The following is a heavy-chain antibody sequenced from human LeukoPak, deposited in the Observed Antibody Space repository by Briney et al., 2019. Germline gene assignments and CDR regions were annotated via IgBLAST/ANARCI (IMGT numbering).Heavy chain of an antibody. CDR1: GGSFSGYY. D-gene: IGHD3-22*01. J-gene: IGHJ4*02. V-gene: IGHV4-34*01. CDR3: AREGSDYYDSSGYYQPGVDY. CDR2: INHSGST. Sequence: SETLSLTCAVYGGSFSGYYWSWIRQPPGKGLEWIGEINHSGSTNYNPSLKSRVTISVDTSKNQFSLKLSSVTAADTAVYYCAREGSDYYDSSGYYQPGVDYWGQGTLVTVSS.